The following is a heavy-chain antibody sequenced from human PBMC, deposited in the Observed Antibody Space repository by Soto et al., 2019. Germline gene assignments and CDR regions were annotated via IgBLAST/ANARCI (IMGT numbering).Heavy chain of an antibody. D-gene: IGHD6-6*01. J-gene: IGHJ4*02. CDR1: GFTFSRYW. CDR2: IKQDGSEK. V-gene: IGHV3-7*01. Sequence: EVQLVESGGGLVQPGGSLRLSCAASGFTFSRYWMSWVRQAPGKGPEWVANIKQDGSEKYYVDSVKGRFTISRDNAENSLDLQMNSLRAEDTAVYSCARDSSSSWGTLFDSWGQGILVTVSS. CDR3: ARDSSSSWGTLFDS.